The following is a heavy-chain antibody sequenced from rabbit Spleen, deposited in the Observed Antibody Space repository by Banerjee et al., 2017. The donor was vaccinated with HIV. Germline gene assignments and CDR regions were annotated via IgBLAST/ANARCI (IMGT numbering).Heavy chain of an antibody. CDR1: GFDFSSDA. Sequence: EESGGDLVQPEGSLTLTCKVSGFDFSSDAMCWVRQAPGKGPEFIACIYNGDGSTYYASWVNGRFTVSKTSSTTVTLRMTSLTDADTARYFCARDLAGAVGWNFYLWGPGTLVTVS. J-gene: IGHJ4*01. CDR3: ARDLAGAVGWNFYL. D-gene: IGHD4-1*01. V-gene: IGHV1S47*01. CDR2: IYNGDGST.